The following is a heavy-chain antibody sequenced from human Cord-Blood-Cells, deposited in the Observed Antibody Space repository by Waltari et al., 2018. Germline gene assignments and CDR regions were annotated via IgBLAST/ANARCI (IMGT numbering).Heavy chain of an antibody. Sequence: QLQLQESGPGLVKPSETLSLTCTVSGGSISSSSYYWGWIRQPPGKGLEWIGSIYYSGRTYYNPSLKSRVTISVDTSKNQFSLKLSSVTAADTAVYYCARGYYGSGSYYRGLDYWGQGTLVTVSS. J-gene: IGHJ4*02. D-gene: IGHD3-10*01. CDR1: GGSISSSSYY. CDR2: IYYSGRT. CDR3: ARGYYGSGSYYRGLDY. V-gene: IGHV4-39*01.